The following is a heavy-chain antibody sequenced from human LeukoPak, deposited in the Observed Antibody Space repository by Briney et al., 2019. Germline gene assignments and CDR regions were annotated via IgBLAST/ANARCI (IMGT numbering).Heavy chain of an antibody. Sequence: ASVKVSCKASGGTFSSYAISWVRQAPGQGLEWMGGIIPIFGTANYAQKFQGRVTITTDESTSTAYMELSSLRSEDTAVYYCARAGGSKITIFGVADIGYYMDVWGKGTTVTVSS. V-gene: IGHV1-69*05. J-gene: IGHJ6*03. CDR1: GGTFSSYA. CDR3: ARAGGSKITIFGVADIGYYMDV. CDR2: IIPIFGTA. D-gene: IGHD3-3*01.